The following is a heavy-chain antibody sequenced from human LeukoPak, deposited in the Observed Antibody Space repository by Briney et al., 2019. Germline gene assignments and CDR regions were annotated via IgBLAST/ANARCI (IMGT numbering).Heavy chain of an antibody. CDR3: ARGLEYSSSSHLGY. J-gene: IGHJ4*02. V-gene: IGHV4-4*07. D-gene: IGHD6-6*01. Sequence: SETLSLTCTVSGGSISSYYWSWIRQPAGKGLEWIGRIYTSGSTNYNPSLKSRVTISVDTSKNQFSLKLSSVTAADTAVYYCARGLEYSSSSHLGYWGQGTLVTVSS. CDR1: GGSISSYY. CDR2: IYTSGST.